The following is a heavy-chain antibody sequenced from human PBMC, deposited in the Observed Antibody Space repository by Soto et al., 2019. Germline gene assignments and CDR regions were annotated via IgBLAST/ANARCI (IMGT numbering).Heavy chain of an antibody. Sequence: QVQLQQWGAGLLKPSETLSLTCAVYGGSFSGHYWTWIRQPPGKGLEWIGEVSPGGSTNYNSSLRXRXTXXGDPSTNQFSLKLTSVTAADTGVYYCARGRGGLHRTAELHSWGQGTLVTVSS. V-gene: IGHV4-34*01. D-gene: IGHD7-27*01. CDR1: GGSFSGHY. J-gene: IGHJ4*02. CDR2: VSPGGST. CDR3: ARGRGGLHRTAELHS.